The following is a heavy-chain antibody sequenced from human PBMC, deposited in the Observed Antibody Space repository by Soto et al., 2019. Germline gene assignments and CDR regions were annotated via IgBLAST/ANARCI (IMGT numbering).Heavy chain of an antibody. CDR3: AKDPGNYDSTPGPI. V-gene: IGHV3-23*01. D-gene: IGHD3-22*01. CDR2: ISGSGGST. Sequence: RLSCAASGFTFSSYAMSWVRQAPGKGLEWVSAISGSGGSTYYADSVKGRFTISRDNSKNTLYLQMDSLRAEDTAVYYCAKDPGNYDSTPGPIWGQGTMVTVSS. CDR1: GFTFSSYA. J-gene: IGHJ3*02.